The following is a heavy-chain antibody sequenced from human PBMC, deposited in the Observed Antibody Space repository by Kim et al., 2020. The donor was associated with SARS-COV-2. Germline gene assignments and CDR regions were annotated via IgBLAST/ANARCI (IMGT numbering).Heavy chain of an antibody. CDR2: INSDGSST. J-gene: IGHJ5*02. Sequence: GGSLRLSCAASGFTFSSYWMHWVRQAPGKGLVWVSRINSDGSSTSYADSVKGRFTISRDNAKNTLYLQMNSLRAEDTAVYYCARGAYCSSTSCYSGAGWFDPWGQGTLVTVSS. CDR3: ARGAYCSSTSCYSGAGWFDP. D-gene: IGHD2-2*01. V-gene: IGHV3-74*01. CDR1: GFTFSSYW.